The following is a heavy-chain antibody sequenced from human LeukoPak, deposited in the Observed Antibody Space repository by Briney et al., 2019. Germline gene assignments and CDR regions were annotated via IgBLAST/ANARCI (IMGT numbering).Heavy chain of an antibody. D-gene: IGHD3-10*02. CDR1: GVSISSGSYY. Sequence: PSETLSLTCTVSGVSISSGSYYWAWLRQPPGKGLEWTGSIYYSGSNSHSPSLKSRVTISVDTSKNQFSLKLSSVTAADTAVYYCARGSRSTYFVWGQGTLVTVSS. CDR3: ARGSRSTYFV. CDR2: IYYSGSN. J-gene: IGHJ4*02. V-gene: IGHV4-39*01.